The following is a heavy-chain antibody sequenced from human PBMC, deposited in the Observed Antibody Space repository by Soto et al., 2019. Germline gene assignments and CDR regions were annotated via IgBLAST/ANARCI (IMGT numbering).Heavy chain of an antibody. CDR2: ISGSGGST. J-gene: IGHJ4*02. D-gene: IGHD6-6*01. CDR1: GFTFSSYA. Sequence: PGGSLRLSCAASGFTFSSYAMSWVRQAPGKGLEWVSAISGSGGSTYYADSVKGRFTISRDNSKNTLYLQMNSLRAEDTAVYYCAKKSVVQLVPLGSPPHFDYWGQGTLVTVSS. CDR3: AKKSVVQLVPLGSPPHFDY. V-gene: IGHV3-23*01.